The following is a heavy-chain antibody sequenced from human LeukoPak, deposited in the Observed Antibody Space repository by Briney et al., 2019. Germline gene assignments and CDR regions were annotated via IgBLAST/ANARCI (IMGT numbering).Heavy chain of an antibody. CDR3: AKDRKWELPLASFDY. V-gene: IGHV3-23*01. Sequence: PGGSLRLSCAASGFTFSSYAMSWVRQAPGKGLEWVSAISGGGGSTYYADSVKGRFTISRDNSKNTLYLQMNSLRAEDTAVYYCAKDRKWELPLASFDYWGQGTLVTVSS. D-gene: IGHD1-26*01. CDR2: ISGGGGST. CDR1: GFTFSSYA. J-gene: IGHJ4*02.